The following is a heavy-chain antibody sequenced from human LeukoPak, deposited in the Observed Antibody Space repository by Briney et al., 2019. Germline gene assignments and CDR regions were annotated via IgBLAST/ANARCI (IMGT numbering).Heavy chain of an antibody. D-gene: IGHD4-23*01. J-gene: IGHJ4*02. CDR3: ARYYGGNSACDY. CDR1: GFTFSSYG. V-gene: IGHV3-23*01. CDR2: ISGSGGST. Sequence: GGSLSLSCAASGFTFSSYGMSWVRQAPGKGLEWVSAISGSGGSTYYADSVKGRFTISRDNSKNTLYLQMNSLRAEDTAVYYCARYYGGNSACDYWGQGTLVTVSS.